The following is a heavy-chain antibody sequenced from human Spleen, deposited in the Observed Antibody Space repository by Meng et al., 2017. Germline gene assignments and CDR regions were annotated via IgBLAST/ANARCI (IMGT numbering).Heavy chain of an antibody. V-gene: IGHV4-31*01. Sequence: QVQLQESGPGLVKPSQTLSPTCTGSGGSISSGGYYWNWIRQHPGKGLEWIGYIYYSGSTYYNPSLKSLVTISVDPSKNQFSLMVSSVTAADTAVYYCASSGWYRGPNYFDYWGQGTLVTVSS. CDR2: IYYSGST. CDR3: ASSGWYRGPNYFDY. D-gene: IGHD6-19*01. CDR1: GGSISSGGYY. J-gene: IGHJ4*01.